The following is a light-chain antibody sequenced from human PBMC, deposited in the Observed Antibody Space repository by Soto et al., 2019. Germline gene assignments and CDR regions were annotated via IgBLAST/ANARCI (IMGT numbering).Light chain of an antibody. CDR1: PSDVGASNY. CDR3: SSSAGTKNMV. J-gene: IGLJ2*01. Sequence: QSALTQPPSASGSPGQSVTISCTGTPSDVGASNYVSWYQQQPGKAPKLMISEVSKRPSGVPDRFAGSKSGNTASLTVSGLQAEDEAVYYCSSSAGTKNMVFGAGTKLTVL. CDR2: EVS. V-gene: IGLV2-8*01.